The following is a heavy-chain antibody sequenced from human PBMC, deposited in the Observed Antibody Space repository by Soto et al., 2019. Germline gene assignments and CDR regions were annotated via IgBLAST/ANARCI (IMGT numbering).Heavy chain of an antibody. CDR1: GGTFSSYA. CDR3: ARGYCSGGSCLSSDYYYGMDV. D-gene: IGHD2-15*01. J-gene: IGHJ6*02. Sequence: QVQLVQSGAEVKKPGSSVKVSCTASGGTFSSYAISWVRQAPGQGLEWMGGIIPIFGTANYAQKFQGRVTITADESTSTAYMELSSLRSEDTAVYYCARGYCSGGSCLSSDYYYGMDVWGQGTTVTVSS. CDR2: IIPIFGTA. V-gene: IGHV1-69*01.